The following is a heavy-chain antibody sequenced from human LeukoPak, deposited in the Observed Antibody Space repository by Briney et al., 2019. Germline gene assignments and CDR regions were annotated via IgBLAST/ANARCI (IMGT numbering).Heavy chain of an antibody. J-gene: IGHJ4*02. CDR2: IIPILGIA. CDR3: ARSDSGYDFWSGYYTSFDY. D-gene: IGHD3-3*01. Sequence: GASVKVSCKASGGTFSGYTISWVRQAPGQGLEWMGRIIPILGIANYAQKFQGRVTITADKSTSTAYMELSSLRSEDTAVYYCARSDSGYDFWSGYYTSFDYWGQGTLVTVSS. V-gene: IGHV1-69*02. CDR1: GGTFSGYT.